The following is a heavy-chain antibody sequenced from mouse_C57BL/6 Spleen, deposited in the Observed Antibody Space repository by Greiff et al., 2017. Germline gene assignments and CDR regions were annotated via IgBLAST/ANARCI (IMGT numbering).Heavy chain of an antibody. Sequence: QVQLQQSGPELVKPGASVKISCKASGYAFSSSWMNWVTQRPGKGLEWIGRIYPGDGDTTYNGKFKGKATLTADKSSSTAYMQLSSLTSEDSAVYFCAYDGYYGTFDYWGQGTTLTVSS. J-gene: IGHJ2*01. D-gene: IGHD2-3*01. CDR2: IYPGDGDT. CDR3: AYDGYYGTFDY. V-gene: IGHV1-82*01. CDR1: GYAFSSSW.